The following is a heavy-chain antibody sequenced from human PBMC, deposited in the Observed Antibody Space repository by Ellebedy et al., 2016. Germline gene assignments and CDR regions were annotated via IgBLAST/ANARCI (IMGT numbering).Heavy chain of an antibody. CDR2: VFHTGST. CDR1: GASITSYY. Sequence: GSLRLSCNVSGASITSYYWAWIRQPPGKGLEWIGYVFHTGSTSYSPSLKSRVLISMNTSKNQFSLRLSSVAAGDTAVYYCATNLFYARPYHGMDVWGQGTTVTVSS. CDR3: ATNLFYARPYHGMDV. V-gene: IGHV4-59*01. J-gene: IGHJ6*02. D-gene: IGHD3-16*01.